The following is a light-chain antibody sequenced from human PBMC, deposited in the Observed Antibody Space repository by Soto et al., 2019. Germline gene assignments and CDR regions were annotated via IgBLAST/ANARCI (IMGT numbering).Light chain of an antibody. J-gene: IGLJ2*01. Sequence: QSALTQPASVSGSPGQSITISCTGTSSDVGGYNYVSWYQQHPGKAPKLMIYDVSNRPSGVSNRFSGSKSGNTASLTISGLQAEDEADYYCSSYTSSSTVVFGGRTKVTVL. CDR2: DVS. V-gene: IGLV2-14*01. CDR1: SSDVGGYNY. CDR3: SSYTSSSTVV.